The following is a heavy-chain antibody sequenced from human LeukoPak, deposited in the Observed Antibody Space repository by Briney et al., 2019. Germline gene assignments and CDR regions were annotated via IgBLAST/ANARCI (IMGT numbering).Heavy chain of an antibody. CDR2: IYYSGST. V-gene: IGHV4-61*08. CDR1: GGSIISGDYY. Sequence: KSSETLSLTCTVSGGSIISGDYYWSWIRQPPGKGLEWIGYIYYSGSTNYNPSLKSRVTISVDTSKNQFSLKLSSVTAADTAVYYCARVGPYYYGSGSYFFDYWGQGTLVTVSS. J-gene: IGHJ4*02. D-gene: IGHD3-10*01. CDR3: ARVGPYYYGSGSYFFDY.